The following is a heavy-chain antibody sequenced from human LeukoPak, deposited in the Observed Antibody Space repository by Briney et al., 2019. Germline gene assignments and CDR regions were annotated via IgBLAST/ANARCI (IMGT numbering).Heavy chain of an antibody. D-gene: IGHD5-24*01. CDR2: ISSSGSTI. CDR3: ARVRRDGYNYVDY. Sequence: GGSLGLSCAASGFTFSSYEMNWVRQAPGKGLEWVSYISSSGSTIYYADSMKGRFTISRDNAKNSLYLQMNSLRAEDTAVYYCARVRRDGYNYVDYWGQGTLVTVSS. V-gene: IGHV3-48*03. J-gene: IGHJ4*02. CDR1: GFTFSSYE.